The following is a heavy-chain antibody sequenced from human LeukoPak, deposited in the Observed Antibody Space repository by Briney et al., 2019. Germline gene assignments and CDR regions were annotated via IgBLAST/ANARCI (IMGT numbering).Heavy chain of an antibody. J-gene: IGHJ4*02. CDR1: GFTFSSYA. Sequence: GGSLRLSCAASGFTFSSYAMSWVRQAPGKGLEWVSAISGSGGSTYYADSVKGRFTISRDNSKDTLYLQMNSLRAEDTAVYYCASLPMVRGVTVWGQGTLVTVSS. CDR2: ISGSGGST. D-gene: IGHD3-10*01. V-gene: IGHV3-23*01. CDR3: ASLPMVRGVTV.